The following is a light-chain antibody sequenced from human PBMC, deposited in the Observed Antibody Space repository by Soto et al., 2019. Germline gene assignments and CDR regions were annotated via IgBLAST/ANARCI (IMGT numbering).Light chain of an antibody. J-gene: IGLJ1*01. V-gene: IGLV2-14*01. CDR2: EVS. CDR1: SSDVGGYNY. CDR3: SSYTSSSTLYV. Sequence: QSVLTQPASVSGSPGQSITISCTGTSSDVGGYNYVSWYQQHPGKAPKLMIYEVSNRPSGVSNRFSGSKSGNTASLTISGLQAEDEADYYCSSYTSSSTLYVFGTWTKAIVL.